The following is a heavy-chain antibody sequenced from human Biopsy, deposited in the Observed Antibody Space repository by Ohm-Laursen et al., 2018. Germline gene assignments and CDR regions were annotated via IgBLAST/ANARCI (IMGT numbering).Heavy chain of an antibody. CDR1: GFTFTQFF. Sequence: ASVKVSCKASGFTFTQFFIHWIRQAPGQGLVWMGVVKASDGTKRYAHEFQGRVTMTRDTSTNTAYVELGSLTYEDTATYYCTREAEYNFVSEPPGDHWGQGTPVTVSS. CDR2: VKASDGTK. CDR3: TREAEYNFVSEPPGDH. J-gene: IGHJ5*02. V-gene: IGHV1-46*01. D-gene: IGHD3-3*01.